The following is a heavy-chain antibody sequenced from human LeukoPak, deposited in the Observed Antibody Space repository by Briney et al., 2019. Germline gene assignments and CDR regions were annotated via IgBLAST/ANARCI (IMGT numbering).Heavy chain of an antibody. V-gene: IGHV3-9*01. J-gene: IGHJ4*02. CDR1: GFTFDDYA. Sequence: GGSLRLSCAASGFTFDDYAMHWVRQTPGRGLEWGSGISWNSGSIGYADSVKGRFTISRDNAKNSLYLQMNSLRAEDTALYYCARGPTYDFGVVTPPDYWSQGTLVTVSS. CDR2: ISWNSGSI. D-gene: IGHD3-3*01. CDR3: ARGPTYDFGVVTPPDY.